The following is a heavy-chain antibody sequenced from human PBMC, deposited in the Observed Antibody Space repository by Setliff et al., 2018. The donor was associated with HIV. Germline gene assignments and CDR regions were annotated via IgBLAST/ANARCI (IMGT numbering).Heavy chain of an antibody. CDR2: IIPIFGTA. CDR3: ARGFSVYSSLDPLLNWFDP. V-gene: IGHV1-69*13. D-gene: IGHD6-6*01. CDR1: GDTFNSHA. J-gene: IGHJ5*02. Sequence: SVKVSCKASGDTFNSHAISWVRQAPGQGLEWMGGIIPIFGTANYAQKFQGRVTITADESTSTAYMELSSLRSKDTAVYYCARGFSVYSSLDPLLNWFDPWGQGTLVTVSS.